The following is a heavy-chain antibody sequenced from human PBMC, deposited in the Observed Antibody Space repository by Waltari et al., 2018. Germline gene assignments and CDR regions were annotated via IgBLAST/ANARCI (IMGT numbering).Heavy chain of an antibody. CDR3: ATPGSYFSY. Sequence: EVQLLESGGGLVQPGGSLRLSWAASGFTFSSYAMSWVRQAPGKGLEWVSAISGVGGSTYYADSVKGRFTISRDNSKNTLYLQMNRLRAEDTAVYYCATPGSYFSYWGQGTLVTVSS. J-gene: IGHJ4*02. CDR1: GFTFSSYA. CDR2: ISGVGGST. D-gene: IGHD1-26*01. V-gene: IGHV3-23*01.